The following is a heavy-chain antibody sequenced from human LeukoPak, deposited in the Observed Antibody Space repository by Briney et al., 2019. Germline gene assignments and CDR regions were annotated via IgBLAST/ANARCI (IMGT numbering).Heavy chain of an antibody. CDR2: INPSGGST. Sequence: ASVTVSCTASGYTFTSYYMHWVRQAPGQGLEWMGIINPSGGSTSYAQKFQGGGTMTRDTSTSTVYMELSSLRSEDTAVYYCARAAIAYDAFDIWGQGTMVTVSS. CDR1: GYTFTSYY. J-gene: IGHJ3*02. CDR3: ARAAIAYDAFDI. V-gene: IGHV1-46*01.